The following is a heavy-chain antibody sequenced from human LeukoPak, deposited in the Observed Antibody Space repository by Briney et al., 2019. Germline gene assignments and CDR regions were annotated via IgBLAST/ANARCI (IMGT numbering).Heavy chain of an antibody. CDR1: GYTFTGYY. CDR3: ARLYSYGYYFDY. D-gene: IGHD5-18*01. Sequence: GASVKVSCKASGYTFTGYYMHWVRQAPGQGLVCMGWINPNSGGTNYAQKFQGRVTMTRDTSISTAYMELSRLRSDDTAVYYCARLYSYGYYFDYWGQGTLVTVSS. J-gene: IGHJ4*02. V-gene: IGHV1-2*02. CDR2: INPNSGGT.